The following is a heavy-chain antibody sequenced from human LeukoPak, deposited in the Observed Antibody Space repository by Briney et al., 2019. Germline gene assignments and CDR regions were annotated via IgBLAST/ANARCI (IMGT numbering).Heavy chain of an antibody. Sequence: SETLSLTCAVSGYSISSGYYWGWIRQPPGRGLEWIGSIYYSGSTYYNPSLKSRVTISVDTSKIQFSLKLSSVAATDTAVYFCARLRFDFWSGYTHPYFDYWGQGTLVTVSS. CDR1: GYSISSGYY. V-gene: IGHV4-38-2*01. D-gene: IGHD3-3*01. CDR3: ARLRFDFWSGYTHPYFDY. J-gene: IGHJ4*02. CDR2: IYYSGST.